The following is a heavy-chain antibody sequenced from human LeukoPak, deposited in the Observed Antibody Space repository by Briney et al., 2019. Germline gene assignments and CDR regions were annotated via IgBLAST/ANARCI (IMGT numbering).Heavy chain of an antibody. V-gene: IGHV3-64*01. J-gene: IGHJ6*02. Sequence: WGSLRLSCAASGFTFSSYAMHWVRQAPGKGLEYVSAISSNGGSTYYANSVKGRFTISRDNSKNTLYLQMGSLRAEDMAVYYCASSTVVRGYYYGMDVWGQGTTVTVSS. CDR3: ASSTVVRGYYYGMDV. CDR2: ISSNGGST. D-gene: IGHD4-23*01. CDR1: GFTFSSYA.